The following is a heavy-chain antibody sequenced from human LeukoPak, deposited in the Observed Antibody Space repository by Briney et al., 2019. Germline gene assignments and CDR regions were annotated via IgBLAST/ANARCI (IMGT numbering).Heavy chain of an antibody. CDR2: INPNSGGT. D-gene: IGHD1-20*01. V-gene: IGHV1-2*06. J-gene: IGHJ3*02. Sequence: GASVKVSCKASGYTFTGYYMHWVRQAPGQGLEWMGRINPNSGGTNYAQKFQGRVTMTRDTSISTAYMELSRLRSDDTAMYYCARVRRRITDYDAFDIWGQGTMVTVSS. CDR1: GYTFTGYY. CDR3: ARVRRRITDYDAFDI.